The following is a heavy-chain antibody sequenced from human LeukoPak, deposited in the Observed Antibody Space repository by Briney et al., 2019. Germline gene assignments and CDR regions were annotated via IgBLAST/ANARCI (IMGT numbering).Heavy chain of an antibody. V-gene: IGHV3-23*01. CDR1: GFPLSGYA. CDR2: ISGSGGST. CDR3: AKKEYEGGSRNDY. Sequence: GGPLGLSFEASGFPLSGYAMTWAAKAPGKGLEWVSAISGSGGSTYYADSVKGRFTISRDNSKNTLYLQMNSLRAEDTAVYYCAKKEYEGGSRNDYWGQGTLVTVSS. J-gene: IGHJ4*02. D-gene: IGHD6-13*01.